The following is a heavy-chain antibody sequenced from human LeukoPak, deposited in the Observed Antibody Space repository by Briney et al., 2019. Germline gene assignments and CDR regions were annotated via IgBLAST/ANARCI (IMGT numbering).Heavy chain of an antibody. D-gene: IGHD3-22*01. CDR2: INHSGST. V-gene: IGHV4-34*01. J-gene: IGHJ4*02. CDR1: GGSFSGYY. Sequence: SETLSLTCAVYGGSFSGYYWSWIRQPPGKGLEWIGEINHSGSTNYNPSLKSRVTISVDTSKNQFSLKLSSVTAADTAVYYCARRPPALITRGKAQTFDYWGQGTLVTVSS. CDR3: ARRPPALITRGKAQTFDY.